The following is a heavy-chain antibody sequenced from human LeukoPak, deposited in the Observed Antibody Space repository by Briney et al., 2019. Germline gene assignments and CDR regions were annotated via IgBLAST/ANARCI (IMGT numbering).Heavy chain of an antibody. D-gene: IGHD3-16*02. CDR1: GFTFSSYA. Sequence: GGSLRLSCAASGFTFSSYAMSWVRQAPGKGLEWVSATSGSGGSTYYADSVKGRFTISRDNSKNTLYLQMNSLRAEDTAVYYCAKDRYDYVWGSYRPERAWGQGTLVTVSS. CDR2: TSGSGGST. CDR3: AKDRYDYVWGSYRPERA. V-gene: IGHV3-23*01. J-gene: IGHJ4*02.